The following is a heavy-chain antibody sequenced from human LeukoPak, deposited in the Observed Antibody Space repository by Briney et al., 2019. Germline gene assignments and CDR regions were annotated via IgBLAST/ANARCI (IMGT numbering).Heavy chain of an antibody. V-gene: IGHV1-46*01. CDR1: GYTLTSYD. D-gene: IGHD3-10*01. CDR2: INPSGGST. Sequence: ASVKVSCKASGYTLTSYDMHWGRQAPGQGLEWMGIINPSGGSTSYAQKFQGRVTMTSDTSTSTVYMELSSLRSGDTAVYYCARGSPRGSDRRPFDYWGQGTLVTVSS. CDR3: ARGSPRGSDRRPFDY. J-gene: IGHJ4*02.